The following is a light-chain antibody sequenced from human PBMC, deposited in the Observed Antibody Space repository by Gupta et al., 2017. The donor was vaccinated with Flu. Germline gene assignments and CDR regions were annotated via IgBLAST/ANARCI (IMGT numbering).Light chain of an antibody. Sequence: SVLTQPPSVSGAPVRRVTISCTGISSNIGAGYDVHWYQQLPGTAPKLLIYGNSNRPSGVPDRFSGSKSGTSASLAITGLQAEDEADYYCQSYDSSLSGSVFGGGTKLTVL. CDR1: SSNIGAGYD. V-gene: IGLV1-40*01. CDR3: QSYDSSLSGSV. J-gene: IGLJ2*01. CDR2: GNS.